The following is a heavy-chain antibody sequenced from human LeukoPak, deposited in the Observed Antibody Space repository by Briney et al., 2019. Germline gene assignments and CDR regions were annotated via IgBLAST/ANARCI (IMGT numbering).Heavy chain of an antibody. CDR3: TRDLTISGPIGY. CDR1: GYTFTDYA. D-gene: IGHD3-9*01. V-gene: IGHV1-2*06. J-gene: IGHJ4*02. CDR2: IDPHSGGT. Sequence: ASVKVSCKASGYTFTDYAIHWVRQAPGQGLEWVGRIDPHSGGTNYAQKFQGRVTLTRDASIGTAYIELRRLRSDDTAFYYCTRDLTISGPIGYWGQETLVTVSS.